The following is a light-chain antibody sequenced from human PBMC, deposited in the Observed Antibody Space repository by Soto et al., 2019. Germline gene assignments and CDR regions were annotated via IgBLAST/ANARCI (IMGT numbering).Light chain of an antibody. CDR2: EVS. V-gene: IGLV2-14*01. CDR1: SSDIGGYKH. Sequence: QSALTQPASVSGSLGQSITISCTGSSSDIGGYKHVSWYQQHPGKAPKPMIYEVSNRPSGVSNRLSASKSGNTASLTISGLQAEDEAEYYCSSYTSSSNTHVIFGGGTKLTVL. CDR3: SSYTSSSNTHVI. J-gene: IGLJ2*01.